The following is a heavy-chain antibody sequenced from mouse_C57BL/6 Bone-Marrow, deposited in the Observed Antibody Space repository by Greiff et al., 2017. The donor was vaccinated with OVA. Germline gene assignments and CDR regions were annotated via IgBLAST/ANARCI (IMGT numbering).Heavy chain of an antibody. Sequence: QVQLQQSGPELVKPGASVKISCKASGYAFSSSWMNWVKQRPGKGLAWIGRIYPGDGDTNYNGKFKGKATLTSDKSSSTADMQLSSLTSEDSAVYFCARGIYYYGSSYWYFGVWGTGTTVTVSS. CDR3: ARGIYYYGSSYWYFGV. J-gene: IGHJ1*03. CDR1: GYAFSSSW. V-gene: IGHV1-82*01. D-gene: IGHD1-1*01. CDR2: IYPGDGDT.